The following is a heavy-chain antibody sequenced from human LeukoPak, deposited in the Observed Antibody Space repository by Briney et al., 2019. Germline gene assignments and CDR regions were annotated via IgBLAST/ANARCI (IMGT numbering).Heavy chain of an antibody. CDR2: IYYSGST. Sequence: SETLSLTCAVSGGSIGSGGYYWSWIRQPPGKGLEWIGYIYYSGSTSYNPSLKSRVTISVDTSKNHFSLKLSSVTAADTAVYYCARYSGSYPHDAFDIWGQGTMVTVSS. V-gene: IGHV4-61*03. J-gene: IGHJ3*02. CDR1: GGSIGSGGYY. D-gene: IGHD1-26*01. CDR3: ARYSGSYPHDAFDI.